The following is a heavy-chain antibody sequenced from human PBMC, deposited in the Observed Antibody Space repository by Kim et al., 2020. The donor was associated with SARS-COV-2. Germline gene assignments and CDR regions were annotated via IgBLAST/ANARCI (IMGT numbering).Heavy chain of an antibody. D-gene: IGHD3-10*01. CDR1: GFTFSSYA. J-gene: IGHJ6*02. Sequence: GGSLRLSCAASGFTFSSYAMSWVRQAPGKGLEWVSAISGSGGSTYYADSVKGRFTISRDNSKNTLYLQMNSLRAEDPAVYYCAKVPGLKQDYYGSGSYYKSLLFYGMDVWGQGTTVTVSS. CDR2: ISGSGGST. CDR3: AKVPGLKQDYYGSGSYYKSLLFYGMDV. V-gene: IGHV3-23*01.